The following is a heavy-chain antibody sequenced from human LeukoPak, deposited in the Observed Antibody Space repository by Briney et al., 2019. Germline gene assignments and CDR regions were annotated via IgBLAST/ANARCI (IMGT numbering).Heavy chain of an antibody. CDR3: ARGGYYDSSGYALFDY. D-gene: IGHD3-22*01. J-gene: IGHJ4*02. V-gene: IGHV4-59*01. CDR1: GGSISSYY. Sequence: PSETPSLTCTVSGGSISSYYWSWIRQPPGKGLEWIGYIYYSGSTNYNPSLKSRVTISVDTSKNQFSLKLSSVTAADTAVYYCARGGYYDSSGYALFDYWGQGTLVTVSS. CDR2: IYYSGST.